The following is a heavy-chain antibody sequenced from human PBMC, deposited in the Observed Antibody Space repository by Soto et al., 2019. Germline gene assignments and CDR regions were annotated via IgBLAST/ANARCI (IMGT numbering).Heavy chain of an antibody. CDR3: ARLRLVQGYGWFDP. J-gene: IGHJ5*02. CDR1: GFTFSSYS. CDR2: ISSSSSYI. V-gene: IGHV3-21*01. Sequence: EVQLVESGGGLVKPGGSLRLSCAASGFTFSSYSMNWVRQAPGKGLEWVSSISSSSSYIYYADSVKGRFTISRDNAQNPLYMQMNRLSAEHTAVYYCARLRLVQGYGWFDPCGQGTLVTVSS. D-gene: IGHD6-19*01.